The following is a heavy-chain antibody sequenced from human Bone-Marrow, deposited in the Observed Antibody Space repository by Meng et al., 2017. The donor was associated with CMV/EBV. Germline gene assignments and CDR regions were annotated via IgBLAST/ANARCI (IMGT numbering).Heavy chain of an antibody. CDR3: ARAYCSSTSCTDY. Sequence: SETLSLTCTVSGGSISSYYWSWIRQPPGKGLEWIGYIYYSGSTNYNPSLKSRVTISVDTSKNQFSLNLSSVTAADTAVYYCARAYCSSTSCTDYWGQGTLVTVSS. J-gene: IGHJ4*02. CDR2: IYYSGST. D-gene: IGHD2-2*01. CDR1: GGSISSYY. V-gene: IGHV4-59*01.